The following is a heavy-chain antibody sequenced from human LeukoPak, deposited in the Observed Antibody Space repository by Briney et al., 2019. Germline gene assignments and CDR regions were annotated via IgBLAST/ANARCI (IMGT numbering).Heavy chain of an antibody. Sequence: SQTLSLTRTVSGGSISRGGYYWRWIRQHPGKGLEWNGYIYYSESTSYNPSLKNRVTIPVDTSKNQLSLKLSSVTAADTAVYYCARVGITMVRGVMSHYFDYWGQGTLVTVSS. V-gene: IGHV4-31*03. J-gene: IGHJ4*02. D-gene: IGHD3-10*01. CDR1: GGSISRGGYY. CDR3: ARVGITMVRGVMSHYFDY. CDR2: IYYSEST.